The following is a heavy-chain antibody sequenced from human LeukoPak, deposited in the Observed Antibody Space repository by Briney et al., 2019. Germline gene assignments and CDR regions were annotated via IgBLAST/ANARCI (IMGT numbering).Heavy chain of an antibody. CDR3: ARQRGYCSGGSCYRTPHFDY. D-gene: IGHD2-15*01. J-gene: IGHJ4*02. CDR1: GDSISSSTSYY. CDR2: LYYSGTT. Sequence: SETLSLTCTVSGDSISSSTSYYWGWIRQPPGNGLEWIGRLYYSGTTYYNPSLNSRVTTSVDTSKNYFSLKLSSVTAADTAVYYCARQRGYCSGGSCYRTPHFDYWGQGTLVTVSS. V-gene: IGHV4-39*01.